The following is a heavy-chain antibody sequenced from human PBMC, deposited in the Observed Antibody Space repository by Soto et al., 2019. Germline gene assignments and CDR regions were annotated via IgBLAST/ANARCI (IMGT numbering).Heavy chain of an antibody. CDR2: ISAYNGNT. CDR3: VRYSSSSLTYYYYGMDV. V-gene: IGHV1-18*04. D-gene: IGHD6-6*01. J-gene: IGHJ6*02. CDR1: GYTFTSYG. Sequence: QVQLVQSGAEVKKPGASVKVSCKASGYTFTSYGISWVRQAPGQGLEWMGWISAYNGNTNYAQKLQGRVTMTTDTSTSTAYMELRSLRSDDTAVYYCVRYSSSSLTYYYYGMDVWGQGTTVTVSS.